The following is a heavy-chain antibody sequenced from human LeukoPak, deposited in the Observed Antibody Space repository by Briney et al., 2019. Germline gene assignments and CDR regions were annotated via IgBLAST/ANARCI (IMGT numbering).Heavy chain of an antibody. D-gene: IGHD4-11*01. Sequence: GGSLRLSYAASGFTFSSYAMHWVRQAPGKGLEWVAVISYDGSNKYYADSVMGRFTISRDNSKNTLYLQMNSLRSEDTAVYYCARVNIWSTITEGDYWRRETVDTVSS. CDR2: ISYDGSNK. J-gene: IGHJ4*02. CDR1: GFTFSSYA. CDR3: ARVNIWSTITEGDY. V-gene: IGHV3-30*04.